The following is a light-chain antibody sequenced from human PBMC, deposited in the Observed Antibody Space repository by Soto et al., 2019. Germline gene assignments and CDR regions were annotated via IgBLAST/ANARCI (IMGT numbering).Light chain of an antibody. V-gene: IGKV1-5*01. Sequence: DIQMTQSPSTLSASVGDTFTVTFRCSQSVSGWLAWYQQKPGEAPKLLIYDASALPRGVPSRFSGSGSGTKFTLTIASLQPDDFATYYCQQYETFSGTFGPGTKVDIK. J-gene: IGKJ1*01. CDR3: QQYETFSGT. CDR2: DAS. CDR1: QSVSGW.